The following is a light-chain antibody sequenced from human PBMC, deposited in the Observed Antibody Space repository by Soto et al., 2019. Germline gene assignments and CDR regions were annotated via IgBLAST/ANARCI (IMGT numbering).Light chain of an antibody. CDR2: DAS. J-gene: IGKJ2*01. CDR1: QSVSTY. V-gene: IGKV3-20*01. Sequence: EIVLTQSPATLSLSPGERATLSCRASQSVSTYLVWYQQKPGQAPRLLINDASNRATGIPARFSASGSGTEFTLTISRLEPEDFAVYYCQQYGSSPWTFGQGTKLEIK. CDR3: QQYGSSPWT.